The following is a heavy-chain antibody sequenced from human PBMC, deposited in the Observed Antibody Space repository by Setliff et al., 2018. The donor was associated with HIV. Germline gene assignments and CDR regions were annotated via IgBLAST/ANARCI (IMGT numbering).Heavy chain of an antibody. CDR1: GFSFSLYA. J-gene: IGHJ4*02. CDR2: ISGSGRQT. V-gene: IGHV3-23*01. CDR3: AKGPGYSSSWYYFNY. D-gene: IGHD6-13*01. Sequence: GGSLRLSCKATGFSFSLYAMSWVRQAPGKGLEWVSSISGSGRQTYYGDSVKGRFTISRDNSKNTLYLQMNSLRAEDTAVYYCAKGPGYSSSWYYFNYWGQGTLVTVSS.